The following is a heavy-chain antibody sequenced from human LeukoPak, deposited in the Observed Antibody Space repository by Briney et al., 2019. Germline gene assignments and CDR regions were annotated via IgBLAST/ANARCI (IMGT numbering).Heavy chain of an antibody. CDR2: LSGSGGSK. CDR1: GFTFSTCA. V-gene: IGHV3-23*01. Sequence: GGALRLACGAPGFTFSTCAMTSVRQTPGKGLEWVSGLSGSGGSKYYADSVKGQFTISRDNSKNTLYLQMNSLRAEVAAVYYCAREGRWFGESGYFGYWGQGSLVTVSS. CDR3: AREGRWFGESGYFGY. D-gene: IGHD3-10*01. J-gene: IGHJ4*02.